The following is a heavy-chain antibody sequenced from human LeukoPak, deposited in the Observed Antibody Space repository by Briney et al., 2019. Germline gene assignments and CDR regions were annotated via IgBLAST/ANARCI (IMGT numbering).Heavy chain of an antibody. Sequence: SVKVSCKASGYTFTSYGISWVRQAPGQGLEWMGGIIPIFGTANYAQKFQGRVTITADESTSTAYMELSSLRSEDTAVYYCAAIFGVVIMNYMDVWGKGTTVTVSS. V-gene: IGHV1-69*13. D-gene: IGHD3-3*01. CDR2: IIPIFGTA. CDR1: GYTFTSYG. J-gene: IGHJ6*03. CDR3: AAIFGVVIMNYMDV.